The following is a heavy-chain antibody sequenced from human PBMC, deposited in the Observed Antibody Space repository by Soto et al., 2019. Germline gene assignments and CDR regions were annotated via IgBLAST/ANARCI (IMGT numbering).Heavy chain of an antibody. Sequence: QVQLVESGGGVVQPGRSLRLSCAASGFTFSSYGMHWVRQAPGKGLEWVAVISYDGSNKYYADSVKGRFTISRDNSKNTLYLQMNSLRAEDTAVYYCAKDRVRIAAAGPNYYYYGMDVWGQGTTVTVYS. CDR1: GFTFSSYG. D-gene: IGHD6-13*01. CDR3: AKDRVRIAAAGPNYYYYGMDV. J-gene: IGHJ6*02. V-gene: IGHV3-30*18. CDR2: ISYDGSNK.